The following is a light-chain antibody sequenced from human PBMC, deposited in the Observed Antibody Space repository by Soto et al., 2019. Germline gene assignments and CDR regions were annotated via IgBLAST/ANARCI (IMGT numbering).Light chain of an antibody. CDR3: CSFTTTSTHV. J-gene: IGLJ1*01. CDR1: SSDIGAYDY. V-gene: IGLV2-14*01. Sequence: QSALTQPASLSGSPGQSITISCTGTSSDIGAYDYVSWFQQHPGKAPKLMISEANNRPSGVSNRFSGSKSGNTAYLTISGLQVEDEAEYFCCSFTTTSTHVFGTGTKVTVL. CDR2: EAN.